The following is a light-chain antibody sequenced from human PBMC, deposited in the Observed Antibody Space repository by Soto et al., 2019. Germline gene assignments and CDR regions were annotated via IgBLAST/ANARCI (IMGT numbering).Light chain of an antibody. V-gene: IGKV1-5*01. J-gene: IGKJ5*01. CDR2: TTS. Sequence: DIQMTQTPSTLSASVGDTVTVTCRASQSVSGWFAWYQQKPGKAPKLLIYTTSTLQSGVPSRFTGSGSGTDFTLTISSLQPEDFATYYCQHLNGYPITFGQGTRLEI. CDR3: QHLNGYPIT. CDR1: QSVSGW.